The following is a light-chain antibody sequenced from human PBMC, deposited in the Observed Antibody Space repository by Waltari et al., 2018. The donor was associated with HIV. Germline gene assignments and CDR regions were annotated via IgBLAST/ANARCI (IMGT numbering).Light chain of an antibody. Sequence: QSALTQPASVSGSPGQSITISCTGDTSDIGIYDLVSWYQKYPDKAPRLIMYGVNTRPSGISNRFYGSKSGNTASLTISALQGDDEADYYCSSYTDSDSLLFGGGTKLTVL. CDR1: TSDIGIYDL. J-gene: IGLJ2*01. V-gene: IGLV2-14*01. CDR3: SSYTDSDSLL. CDR2: GVN.